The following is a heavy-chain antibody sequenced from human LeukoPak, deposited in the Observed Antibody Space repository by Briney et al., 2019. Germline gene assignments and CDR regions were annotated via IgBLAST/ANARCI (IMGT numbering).Heavy chain of an antibody. Sequence: GGSLRLSCAASGFTVSSNYMSWVRQAPGKGLEWVGRIKSKTDGGTRDYAAPVKGRFTISRDDSKNTLYLQMNSLKTEDTALYYCTTPNEGNWFDPWGQGTLVTVSS. J-gene: IGHJ5*02. CDR2: IKSKTDGGTR. V-gene: IGHV3-15*01. D-gene: IGHD2-8*01. CDR3: TTPNEGNWFDP. CDR1: GFTVSSNY.